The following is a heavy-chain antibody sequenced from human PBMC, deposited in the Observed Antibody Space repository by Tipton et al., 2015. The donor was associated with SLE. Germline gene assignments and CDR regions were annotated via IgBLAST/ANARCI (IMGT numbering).Heavy chain of an antibody. CDR2: TYYRSKWYN. CDR3: ARLGPTGDLGDAFDI. V-gene: IGHV6-1*01. Sequence: GKGKEGKTLPLTCAISGDSVSSNSAAWNWIRQSPSRGLEWLGGTYYRSKWYNDYAVSVKSRITINPDTSKNQFSLQVNSVTPEDTAVYYCARLGPTGDLGDAFDIWGQGTMVTVSS. CDR1: GDSVSSNSAA. D-gene: IGHD7-27*01. J-gene: IGHJ3*02.